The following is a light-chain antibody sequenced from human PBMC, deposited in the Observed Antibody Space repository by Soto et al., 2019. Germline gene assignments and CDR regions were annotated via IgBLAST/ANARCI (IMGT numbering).Light chain of an antibody. CDR2: DVT. J-gene: IGLJ1*01. V-gene: IGLV2-14*01. CDR3: SSYTSSSTPYV. Sequence: QSVLTQPASVSESPGQSITISCTGTSSDVGGYNYVSWYQQHPVKAPKLMIYDVTNRPSGVSDRFSGSKSGNTASLTISGLQAEDEADYYCSSYTSSSTPYVFGTGTKVTVL. CDR1: SSDVGGYNY.